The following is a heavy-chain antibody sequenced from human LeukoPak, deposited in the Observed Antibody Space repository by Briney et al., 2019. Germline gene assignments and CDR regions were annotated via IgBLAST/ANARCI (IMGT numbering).Heavy chain of an antibody. Sequence: SETLSLTCTVSGGSISSHYWSWIRQPPGKGLEWIGHIYYSGSTNYNPSLKSRVTISVDTSKNQFSLRLSSVTAADTAVYYCARVWDSYYMDVWGKGTTVTVSS. J-gene: IGHJ6*03. CDR2: IYYSGST. CDR3: ARVWDSYYMDV. CDR1: GGSISSHY. D-gene: IGHD3-16*01. V-gene: IGHV4-59*11.